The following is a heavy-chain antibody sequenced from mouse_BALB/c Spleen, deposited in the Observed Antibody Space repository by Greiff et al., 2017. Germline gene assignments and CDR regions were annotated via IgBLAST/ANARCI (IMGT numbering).Heavy chain of an antibody. D-gene: IGHD1-1*01. CDR3: ARWAATPGAWFAY. CDR2: ISYSGST. Sequence: EVQLQESGPGLVKPSQSLSLTCTVTGYSITSDYAWNWIRQFPGNKLEWMGYISYSGSTSYNPSLKSRISITRDTSKNQFFLQLNSVTTEDTATYDCARWAATPGAWFAYWGQGTLVTVSA. J-gene: IGHJ3*01. V-gene: IGHV3-2*02. CDR1: GYSITSDYA.